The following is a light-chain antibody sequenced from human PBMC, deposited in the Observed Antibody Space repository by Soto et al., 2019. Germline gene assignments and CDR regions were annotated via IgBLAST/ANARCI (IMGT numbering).Light chain of an antibody. CDR3: QQYNNWPQT. CDR1: QRVSSN. CDR2: GAT. Sequence: EIGMTQSPVTLSVSPGERATLSCRASQRVSSNLAWYQQKRGQAPRLLIYGATTRATGIPARFSGSGSGAEFTLTISSLQSEDFAVYYCQQYNNWPQTFGQGTKVEIK. V-gene: IGKV3D-15*01. J-gene: IGKJ1*01.